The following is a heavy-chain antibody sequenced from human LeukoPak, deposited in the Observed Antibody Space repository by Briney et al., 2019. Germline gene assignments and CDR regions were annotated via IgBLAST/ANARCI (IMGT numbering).Heavy chain of an antibody. CDR3: AKRRGLELLYYYYMDV. Sequence: SAKVSCKASGGTFSSYTITWVRQAPGQGLEWVGGIIPTFGTANYAQNFQGRVTITADESTSTAYMELSSLRSEDTAVYYCAKRRGLELLYYYYMDVWGKGTTVTVSS. D-gene: IGHD1-7*01. J-gene: IGHJ6*03. CDR1: GGTFSSYT. CDR2: IIPTFGTA. V-gene: IGHV1-69*01.